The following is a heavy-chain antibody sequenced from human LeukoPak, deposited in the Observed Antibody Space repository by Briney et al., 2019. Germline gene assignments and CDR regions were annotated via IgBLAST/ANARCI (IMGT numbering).Heavy chain of an antibody. CDR1: GFTFSSYA. CDR2: ISESGGTT. CDR3: AKYAAAGAYDRHSEIDS. D-gene: IGHD3-22*01. J-gene: IGHJ4*02. V-gene: IGHV3-23*01. Sequence: GGSLRLSCAASGFTFSSYAMNWVRQAPGKGLEWVSSISESGGTTDYADSVKSRFTISRDNSKNTLYLQMNSLRAEDTAVYYCAKYAAAGAYDRHSEIDSWGQGTLVTVSS.